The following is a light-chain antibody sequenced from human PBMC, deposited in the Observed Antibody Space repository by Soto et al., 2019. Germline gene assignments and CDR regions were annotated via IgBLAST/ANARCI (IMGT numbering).Light chain of an antibody. Sequence: EIVLTQSPGTLSLSPGERATLSCRASQSVSNNYLAWYQQKPGQAPRLLIYGASNRATGIPDRFSGSGSGTDFTLTISSLEPEDFAVYYCQQYNTWPPITFGQGTRLEIK. CDR2: GAS. V-gene: IGKV3-20*01. CDR3: QQYNTWPPIT. J-gene: IGKJ5*01. CDR1: QSVSNNY.